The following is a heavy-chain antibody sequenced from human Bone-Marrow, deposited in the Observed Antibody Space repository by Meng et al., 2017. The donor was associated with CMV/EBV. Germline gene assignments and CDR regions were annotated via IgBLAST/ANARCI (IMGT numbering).Heavy chain of an antibody. CDR1: GGTFCSYA. J-gene: IGHJ4*02. CDR3: ARDSRDSSGYWVWDY. CDR2: IIPIFGTA. V-gene: IGHV1-69*01. D-gene: IGHD3-22*01. Sequence: GQAGAGGKTLGGPVNVYGKSLGGTFCSYAIRWVRQAPGQGLEWMGGIIPIFGTANYAQKFQGRVTITADESTSTAYMELSSLRSEDTAVYYCARDSRDSSGYWVWDYWGQGTLVTVSS.